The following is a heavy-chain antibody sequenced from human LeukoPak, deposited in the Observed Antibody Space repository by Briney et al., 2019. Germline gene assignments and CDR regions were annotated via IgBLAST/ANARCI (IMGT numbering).Heavy chain of an antibody. J-gene: IGHJ4*02. D-gene: IGHD6-13*01. CDR3: TTGLFSSSWYFDY. CDR2: IKSKTDGGTT. V-gene: IGHV3-15*01. CDR1: GFTFSNAW. Sequence: IPGGSLRLSCAASGFTFSNAWMSWVRRAPGKGLEWVGRIKSKTDGGTTDYAAPVKGRFTISRDDSKNTLYLQMNSLKTEDTAVYYCTTGLFSSSWYFDYWGQGTLVTVSS.